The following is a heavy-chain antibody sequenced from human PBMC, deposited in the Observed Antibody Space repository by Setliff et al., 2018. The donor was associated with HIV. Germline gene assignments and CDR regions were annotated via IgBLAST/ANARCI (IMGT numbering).Heavy chain of an antibody. D-gene: IGHD3-10*01. Sequence: PGGSLRLSCAASGFTFSSYSMNWVRQAPGKGLEWVSSISSSSSYIYYADSAKGRFTISRDNAKNSLYLQMNSLRAEDTAVYYCAIIRVNGSPYWGQGTPVTVSS. CDR3: AIIRVNGSPY. CDR2: ISSSSSYI. J-gene: IGHJ4*02. CDR1: GFTFSSYS. V-gene: IGHV3-21*01.